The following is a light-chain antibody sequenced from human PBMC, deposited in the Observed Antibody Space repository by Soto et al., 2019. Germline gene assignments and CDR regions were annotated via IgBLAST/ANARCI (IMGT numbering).Light chain of an antibody. CDR3: QHYDYSPIT. CDR2: GAS. J-gene: IGKJ5*01. Sequence: EIVLTQSPGTLSLSPGERATLSCRASQSVTSSNLAWYQQRPGQAPRLVIYGASSRATDMPDRFSGSGSGTDFTLTISRLEPEDFAVYYCQHYDYSPITFGQGTRLEIK. CDR1: QSVTSSN. V-gene: IGKV3-20*01.